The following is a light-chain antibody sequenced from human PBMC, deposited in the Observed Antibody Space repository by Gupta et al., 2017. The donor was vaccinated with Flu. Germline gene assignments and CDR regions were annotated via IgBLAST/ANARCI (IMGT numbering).Light chain of an antibody. CDR3: QQYNNWPPST. V-gene: IGKV3D-15*01. Sequence: GTLSVSPGERATLSCRASQSVGSNLAWYQQKPGRAPRLLIHTASTRAAGIPARFSGSGSATEFTLTISSLQSEDFATYYCQQYNNWPPSTCGQGTKVEIK. J-gene: IGKJ1*01. CDR1: QSVGSN. CDR2: TAS.